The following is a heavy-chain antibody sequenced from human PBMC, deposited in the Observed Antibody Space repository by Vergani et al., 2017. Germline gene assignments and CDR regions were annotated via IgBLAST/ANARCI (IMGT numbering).Heavy chain of an antibody. CDR2: ISSSGSTI. J-gene: IGHJ3*02. CDR3: ARATEYYYDSSGYYPDAFDI. D-gene: IGHD3-22*01. V-gene: IGHV3-48*03. CDR1: GFTFSSYE. Sequence: VQLVESGGGVVQPGRSLRLSCAASGFTFSSYEMNWVRQAPGKGLEWVSYISSSGSTIYYADSVKGRFTISRDNAKNSLYLQMNSLRAEDTAVYYCARATEYYYDSSGYYPDAFDIWGQGTMVTVSS.